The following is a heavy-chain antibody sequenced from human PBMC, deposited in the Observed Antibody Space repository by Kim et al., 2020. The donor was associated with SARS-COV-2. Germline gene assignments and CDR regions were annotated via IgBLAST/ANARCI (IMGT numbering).Heavy chain of an antibody. Sequence: SETLSLTCTVSGGSISSYYWSWIRQPPGKGLEWIAYIYNSGSTNYNPSLKSRVTVSVDTSKNQFSLKLFSVTAADTAVYYCARVGSYSYKDWGQGTLVTVSS. D-gene: IGHD3-16*02. CDR3: ARVGSYSYKD. CDR2: IYNSGST. V-gene: IGHV4-59*13. CDR1: GGSISSYY. J-gene: IGHJ4*02.